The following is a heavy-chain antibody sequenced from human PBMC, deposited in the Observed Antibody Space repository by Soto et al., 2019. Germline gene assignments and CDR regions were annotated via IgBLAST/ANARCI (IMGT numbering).Heavy chain of an antibody. Sequence: PGGSLRLSCAASGFTFSSYSMNWVRQAPGKGLEWVSSISSSSSYIYYADSVKGRFTISRDNAKNSLYLQMNSLRAEDTAVYYCARGRVGYYYDRSGHPTGMDVWGQGTTVTVSS. CDR1: GFTFSSYS. D-gene: IGHD3-22*01. V-gene: IGHV3-21*01. CDR3: ARGRVGYYYDRSGHPTGMDV. CDR2: ISSSSSYI. J-gene: IGHJ6*02.